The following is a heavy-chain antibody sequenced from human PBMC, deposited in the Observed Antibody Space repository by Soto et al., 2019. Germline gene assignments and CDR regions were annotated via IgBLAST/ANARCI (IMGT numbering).Heavy chain of an antibody. D-gene: IGHD3-3*01. CDR2: INAGNGNT. V-gene: IGHV1-3*01. J-gene: IGHJ4*02. CDR1: GYTFTSYA. CDR3: AREGAYYDFWSGYPSY. Sequence: QVQLVQSGAEVKKPGASVKVSCKASGYTFTSYAMHWVRQAPGQRLEWMGWINAGNGNTKYSRKFQGRVTITRDTSASTAYMELSSLRSEDTAVYYCAREGAYYDFWSGYPSYWGQGTLVTVSS.